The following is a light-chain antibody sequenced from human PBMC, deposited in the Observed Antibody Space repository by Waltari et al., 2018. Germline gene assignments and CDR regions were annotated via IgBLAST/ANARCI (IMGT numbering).Light chain of an antibody. V-gene: IGKV4-1*01. CDR3: QQYYSTPVT. J-gene: IGKJ4*01. Sequence: DIVMTQSPDSPAVSLGERANIHSHSSPSGLYRSNNQNSLAWYQQKPGQPPKLLIYWVSTRESGVPDRFSGSGSGTDFTLTISSLQAADVAVYYCQQYYSTPVTFGGGTKVEIK. CDR1: PSGLYRSNNQNS. CDR2: WVS.